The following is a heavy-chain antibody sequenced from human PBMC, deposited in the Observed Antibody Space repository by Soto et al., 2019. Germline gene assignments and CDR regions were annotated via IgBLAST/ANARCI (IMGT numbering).Heavy chain of an antibody. CDR1: GYTFTSYP. J-gene: IGHJ5*02. D-gene: IGHD2-15*01. V-gene: IGHV1-3*04. CDR3: ARDRGGYCSGGSCSEAWFDP. CDR2: INTGNGYT. Sequence: QVQLLQSGAEAKKPGASVKVSCEASGYTFTSYPIHWVRQAPGQRLEWMGWINTGNGYTKYSQKFQARVTITRDTSASTSYMQLSRLRSEDTAVYYRARDRGGYCSGGSCSEAWFDPWGQGTLVTVSS.